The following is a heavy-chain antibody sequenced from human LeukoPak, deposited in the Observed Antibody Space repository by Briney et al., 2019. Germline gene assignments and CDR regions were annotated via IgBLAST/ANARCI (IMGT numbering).Heavy chain of an antibody. J-gene: IGHJ3*02. V-gene: IGHV4-59*01. CDR2: IYYSGST. D-gene: IGHD2-15*01. CDR1: GGSISSYY. Sequence: SGTLSLTCTVSGGSISSYYWSWIRQPPGKGLEWIGYIYYSGSTNYNPSLKSRVTISVDTSKNQFSLKLSSVTAADTAVYYCARHVEEGAFDIWGQGTMVTVSS. CDR3: ARHVEEGAFDI.